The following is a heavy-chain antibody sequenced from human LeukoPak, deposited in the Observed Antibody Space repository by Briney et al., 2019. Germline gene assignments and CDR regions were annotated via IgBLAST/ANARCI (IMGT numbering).Heavy chain of an antibody. J-gene: IGHJ4*02. CDR2: IYSSVST. Sequence: SETLSLTCTVSGGSNNSSSYYWGWVRQPPGEGLEWVVSIYSSVSTYNTPSLTRLVSISAYTSKNHISLKLSSVTPADTAVYYCARHPSGGYPDYCGQGTPVTASS. CDR1: GGSNNSSSYY. V-gene: IGHV4-39*01. D-gene: IGHD6-19*01. CDR3: ARHPSGGYPDY.